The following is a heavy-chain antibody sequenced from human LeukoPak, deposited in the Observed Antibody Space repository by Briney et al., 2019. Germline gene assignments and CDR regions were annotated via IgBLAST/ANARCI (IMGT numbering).Heavy chain of an antibody. Sequence: GGSLRLSCAASGFTFDDYAMHWVRHAPGKGLEWVSGISWNSGSIGYADSVKGRFTISRDNAKNSLYLQMNSLRAEDTALYYRAKSSGDSYFDYWGQGTLVTVSS. D-gene: IGHD3-10*01. CDR1: GFTFDDYA. V-gene: IGHV3-9*01. CDR3: AKSSGDSYFDY. CDR2: ISWNSGSI. J-gene: IGHJ4*02.